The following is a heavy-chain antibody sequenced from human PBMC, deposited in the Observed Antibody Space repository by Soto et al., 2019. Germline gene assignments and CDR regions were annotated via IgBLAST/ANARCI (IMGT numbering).Heavy chain of an antibody. J-gene: IGHJ6*02. CDR2: INHSGST. D-gene: IGHD1-26*01. Sequence: SETLSLTCAVYGGSFSGYYWSWIRQPPGKGLEWIGEINHSGSTNYNPSLKSRVTISVDKSKNHFSLKLSSVTAADTSVYYCARVSGSYYYGMDVWGQGTTVTVSS. CDR3: ARVSGSYYYGMDV. CDR1: GGSFSGYY. V-gene: IGHV4-34*01.